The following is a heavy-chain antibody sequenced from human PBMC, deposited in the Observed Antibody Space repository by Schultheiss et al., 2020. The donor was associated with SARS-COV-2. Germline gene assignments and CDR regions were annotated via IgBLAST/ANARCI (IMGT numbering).Heavy chain of an antibody. Sequence: GGSLRLSCTASGFTFSSYGMHWVRQAPGKGLEWVAVISYDGSNKYYADSVKGRVTISRDNSKKTLYLQINSLRAEDTAVYYCARVAQIVVVVADIDYWGQGTLVTVAS. CDR2: ISYDGSNK. CDR1: GFTFSSYG. CDR3: ARVAQIVVVVADIDY. D-gene: IGHD2-15*01. V-gene: IGHV3-30*03. J-gene: IGHJ4*02.